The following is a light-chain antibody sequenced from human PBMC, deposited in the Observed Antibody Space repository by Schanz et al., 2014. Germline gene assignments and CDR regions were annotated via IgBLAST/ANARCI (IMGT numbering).Light chain of an antibody. V-gene: IGKV1-33*01. Sequence: DIQMTQSPSSLSASVGDRVTITCQASQDISNYLNWYQQKPGKAPKLLIYDASNLETGVPSRFSGSGSGTDFTFTISSLQPDDFATYYCQRYYSGRGFGQGTKLEIK. CDR1: QDISNY. CDR3: QRYYSGRG. CDR2: DAS. J-gene: IGKJ2*03.